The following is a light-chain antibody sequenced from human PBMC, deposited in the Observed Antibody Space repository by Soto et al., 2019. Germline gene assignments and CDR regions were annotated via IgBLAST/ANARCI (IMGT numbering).Light chain of an antibody. J-gene: IGKJ1*01. CDR2: GAS. CDR3: QQYNNWPPGT. CDR1: QSVSSN. V-gene: IGKV3-15*01. Sequence: EIVMTQSPATLSVSPGERATLSCRASQSVSSNLAWYQQKPGQAPRLLIYGASTRATGIPARFTGSGSGTEFTLTISSLQSEDFAGYYCQQYNNWPPGTFGQGTKGEFK.